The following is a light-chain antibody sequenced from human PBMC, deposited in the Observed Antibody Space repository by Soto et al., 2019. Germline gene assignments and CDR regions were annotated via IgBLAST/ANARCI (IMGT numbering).Light chain of an antibody. V-gene: IGKV3-15*01. Sequence: EIVMTQSPATLSVSPGERATLSCRASQSVNSNLAWYQQKPGQAPRLLIYGASTRATDIPARFSGSGSGTEFTLTISSLQSEDFAVYYCQQYNKWPRWTFGQGTRWIS. J-gene: IGKJ1*01. CDR1: QSVNSN. CDR2: GAS. CDR3: QQYNKWPRWT.